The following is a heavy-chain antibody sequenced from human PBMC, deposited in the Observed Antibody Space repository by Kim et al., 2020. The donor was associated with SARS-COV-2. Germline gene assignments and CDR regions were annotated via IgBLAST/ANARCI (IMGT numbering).Heavy chain of an antibody. D-gene: IGHD2-8*02. V-gene: IGHV1-69*13. Sequence: SVKVSCKASGGTFSSYAISWVRQAPGQGLEWMGGIIPIFGTANYAQKFQGRVTITADESTSTAYMELSSLRSEDTAVYYCARDLVETRFIFDYWGQGTLVTVSS. CDR2: IIPIFGTA. J-gene: IGHJ4*02. CDR1: GGTFSSYA. CDR3: ARDLVETRFIFDY.